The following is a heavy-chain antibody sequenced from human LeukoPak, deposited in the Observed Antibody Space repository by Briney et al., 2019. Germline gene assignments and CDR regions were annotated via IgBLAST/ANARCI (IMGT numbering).Heavy chain of an antibody. D-gene: IGHD2-2*01. V-gene: IGHV3-21*01. CDR3: AREGTFLGYCSSTSCPVDY. CDR2: ISSSSSYI. J-gene: IGHJ4*02. Sequence: GGSLRLSCAASGFTFSSYSMNWVRQAPGKGLEWVSSISSSSSYIYYADSVKGRFTISRDNAKNSLYLQMNSLRAEDTAVYYCAREGTFLGYCSSTSCPVDYWGQGTLVTVSS. CDR1: GFTFSSYS.